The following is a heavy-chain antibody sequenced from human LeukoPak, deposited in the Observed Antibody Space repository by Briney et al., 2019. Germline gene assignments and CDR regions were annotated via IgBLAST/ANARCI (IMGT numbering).Heavy chain of an antibody. D-gene: IGHD3-22*01. Sequence: ASVKVSCKASGYTFNDYYIHWVRQAPGQGLEWMGWINPNSGDANSAQKFQGRVTMTRDTSISTAYMEVSRLRSDDTAVYFCARGPSYYYDSSGFDAFDIWDQGTMVTVSS. CDR1: GYTFNDYY. V-gene: IGHV1-2*02. CDR2: INPNSGDA. J-gene: IGHJ3*02. CDR3: ARGPSYYYDSSGFDAFDI.